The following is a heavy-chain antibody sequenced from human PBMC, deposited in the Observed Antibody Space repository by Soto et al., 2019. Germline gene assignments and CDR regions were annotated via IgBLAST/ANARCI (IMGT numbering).Heavy chain of an antibody. V-gene: IGHV2-5*02. Sequence: GPTQVKPRQTLTLTCTFSGFSLTTSGVGVGWIRQSPGKAPEWLALIYWDDDKRYSPSLKSRLTITKDTSKNQVVLTMADLDPVDTATYYCAHRVLRTVFGLVTTTAIYFDFWGQGTPVAVSS. CDR2: IYWDDDK. CDR3: AHRVLRTVFGLVTTTAIYFDF. D-gene: IGHD3-3*01. CDR1: GFSLTTSGVG. J-gene: IGHJ4*02.